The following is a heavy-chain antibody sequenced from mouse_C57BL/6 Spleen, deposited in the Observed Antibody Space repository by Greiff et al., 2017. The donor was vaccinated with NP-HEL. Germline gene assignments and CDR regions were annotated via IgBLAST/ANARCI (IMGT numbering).Heavy chain of an antibody. Sequence: EVHLVESGGGLVKPGGSLKLSCAASGFTFSDSGMHWVRQAPEKGLEWVAYISSGSSTIYYADTVKGRFTISRDNAKNTLFLQMTSLRSEDTAMYYCARNWDWYFDVWGTGTTVTVSS. CDR3: ARNWDWYFDV. V-gene: IGHV5-17*01. D-gene: IGHD4-1*01. CDR2: ISSGSSTI. CDR1: GFTFSDSG. J-gene: IGHJ1*03.